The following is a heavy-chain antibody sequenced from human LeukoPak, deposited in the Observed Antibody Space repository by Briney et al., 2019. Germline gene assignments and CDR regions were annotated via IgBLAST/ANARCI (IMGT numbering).Heavy chain of an antibody. Sequence: GGSLRLSCAASGFTFSSYSMNWVRQAPGKGLEWVSGISASGGSTYYADSVKGRFTISRDNSKNTLYLQMNSLRAEDTAVYYCAKGGSYSLSHAFDIWGQGTMVTASS. V-gene: IGHV3-23*01. D-gene: IGHD1-26*01. CDR1: GFTFSSYS. J-gene: IGHJ3*02. CDR3: AKGGSYSLSHAFDI. CDR2: ISASGGST.